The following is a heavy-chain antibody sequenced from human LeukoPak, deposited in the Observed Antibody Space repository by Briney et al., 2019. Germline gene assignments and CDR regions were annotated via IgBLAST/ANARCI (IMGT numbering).Heavy chain of an antibody. Sequence: GGSLRLSCAASEFIFDNYNINWVRQAPGKGLEWLSYISSSSSVVLYADSVKGRLTISRDNAKNSLFLQMNSLRAEDTAVYYCARDNGWSADFWGQGTLVTVSS. J-gene: IGHJ4*02. D-gene: IGHD2-15*01. V-gene: IGHV3-48*01. CDR1: EFIFDNYN. CDR2: ISSSSSVV. CDR3: ARDNGWSADF.